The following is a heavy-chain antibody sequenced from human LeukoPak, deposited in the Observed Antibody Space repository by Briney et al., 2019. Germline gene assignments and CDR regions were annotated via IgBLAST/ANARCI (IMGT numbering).Heavy chain of an antibody. D-gene: IGHD4-11*01. CDR2: ISSSSSYI. CDR1: GFTFSSYN. Sequence: GGSLRLSCAASGFTFSSYNMNWVRQAPGKGLEWVASISSSSSYIYYADSVKGRFTISRDNAKNSLYLQMNSLRAEDTAVYYCARARVQYLQGWLDAFDIWGQGTMVTVSS. J-gene: IGHJ3*02. CDR3: ARARVQYLQGWLDAFDI. V-gene: IGHV3-21*01.